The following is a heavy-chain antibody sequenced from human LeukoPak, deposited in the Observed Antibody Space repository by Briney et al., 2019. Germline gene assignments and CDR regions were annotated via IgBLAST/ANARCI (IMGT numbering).Heavy chain of an antibody. CDR2: INHSGST. CDR1: GGSITSEGYR. V-gene: IGHV4-39*07. CDR3: ARGVYSSSWYID. D-gene: IGHD6-13*01. J-gene: IGHJ4*02. Sequence: PSETLSLTCTVSGGSITSEGYRWGWIRQPPGKGLEWIGEINHSGSTNYNPSLKSRVTISVDTSKSQFSLKLSSVTAADTAVYYCARGVYSSSWYIDWGQGTLVTVSS.